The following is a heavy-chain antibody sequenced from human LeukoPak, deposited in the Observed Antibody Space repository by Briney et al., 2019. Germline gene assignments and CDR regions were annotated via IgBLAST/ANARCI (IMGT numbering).Heavy chain of an antibody. D-gene: IGHD3-3*01. J-gene: IGHJ4*02. CDR2: IYSGGST. V-gene: IGHV3-66*01. CDR1: GFTFSSNY. CDR3: ARGAYYYDFWSGYYSYFDY. Sequence: GGSLRLSCAASGFTFSSNYMSWVRQAPGKGLEWVSVIYSGGSTYYADSVKGRFTISRDNSKNTLYLQMNSLRAEDTAVYYCARGAYYYDFWSGYYSYFDYWGQGTLVTVSS.